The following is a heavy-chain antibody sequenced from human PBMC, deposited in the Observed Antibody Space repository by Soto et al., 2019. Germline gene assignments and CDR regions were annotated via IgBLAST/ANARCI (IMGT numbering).Heavy chain of an antibody. V-gene: IGHV4-59*01. CDR1: GGSISSYY. CDR3: ARGRAAAGTEYDY. D-gene: IGHD6-13*01. Sequence: QVQLQESGPGLVKPSETLSLTCTVSGGSISSYYWSWIRQPPGKGLEWIGYIYYSGSTNYNPSLKSRVTISVDTSKNQFSLKLSSMTAADTALYYCARGRAAAGTEYDYWGQGTLVTVSS. CDR2: IYYSGST. J-gene: IGHJ4*02.